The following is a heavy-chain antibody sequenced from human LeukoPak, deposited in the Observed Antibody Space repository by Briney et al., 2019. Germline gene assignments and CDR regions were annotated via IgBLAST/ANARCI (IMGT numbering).Heavy chain of an antibody. CDR3: ARGLRDEERHYGYYYMDV. Sequence: SDTLSLTCTVSGDSVSGYYGSWIRQPPGKGLEWIGYFYTSANTNYNPSLKSRVTMSVDTSKNQFSLKLTSVTAADTAVYYCARGLRDEERHYGYYYMDVWGKGTTVTDSS. CDR1: GDSVSGYY. V-gene: IGHV4-4*09. CDR2: FYTSANT. J-gene: IGHJ6*03. D-gene: IGHD3-22*01.